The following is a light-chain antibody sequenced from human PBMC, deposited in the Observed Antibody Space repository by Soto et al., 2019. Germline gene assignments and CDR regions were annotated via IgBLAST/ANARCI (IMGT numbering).Light chain of an antibody. V-gene: IGKV1-9*01. J-gene: IGKJ1*01. CDR1: QSISSY. Sequence: IQMTQSPSSLSASVGHRVTITCWASQSISSYLNWYQQKPGKAPKILIYAASTLQSGVPLRFSGSGSGTSFTLTISSLKTEDFATYYCQQLLSYTITFCQGTKVDIK. CDR2: AAS. CDR3: QQLLSYTIT.